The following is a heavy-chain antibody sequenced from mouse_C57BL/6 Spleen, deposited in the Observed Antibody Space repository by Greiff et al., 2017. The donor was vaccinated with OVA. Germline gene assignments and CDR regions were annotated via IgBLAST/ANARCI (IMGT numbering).Heavy chain of an antibody. J-gene: IGHJ1*03. D-gene: IGHD2-1*01. CDR3: ARLRGNSWYFDV. CDR2: INPNNGGT. CDR1: GYTFTDYN. V-gene: IGHV1-18*01. Sequence: EVQLQQSGPELVKPGASVKIPCKASGYTFTDYNMDWVKQSHGKSLEWIGDINPNNGGTIYNQKFKGKATLTVDKSSSTAYMELRSLTSEDTAVYYCARLRGNSWYFDVWGTGTTVTVSS.